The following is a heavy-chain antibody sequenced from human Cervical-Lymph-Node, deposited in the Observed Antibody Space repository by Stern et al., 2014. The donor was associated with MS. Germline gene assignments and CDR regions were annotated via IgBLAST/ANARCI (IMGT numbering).Heavy chain of an antibody. J-gene: IGHJ4*02. Sequence: EVQLVESGGTLVQPGGSLRLSCAASGFTFSSYAMSWVRQAPGKGLEWVSVISGSDGSTFYADSVKGRFTISRDNSKHTLFLQMNSLRAEDTAVYYCAKVYGSGPFDYWGQGTLVTVSS. V-gene: IGHV3-23*04. CDR1: GFTFSSYA. D-gene: IGHD6-19*01. CDR3: AKVYGSGPFDY. CDR2: ISGSDGST.